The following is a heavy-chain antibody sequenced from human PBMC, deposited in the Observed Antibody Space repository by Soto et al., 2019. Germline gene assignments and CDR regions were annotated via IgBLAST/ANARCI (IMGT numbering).Heavy chain of an antibody. V-gene: IGHV3-15*01. CDR2: IKRKLDGETT. CDR1: GFTFSDAW. D-gene: IGHD3-10*01. CDR3: VADRGGGMDV. Sequence: EVQLVESGGGMVMPGGSLRLSCAASGFTFSDAWTTWIRQAPGNRLQCVGSIKRKLDGETTDYAAPVKGSFTISRDDSNITRYLQMNSLKVDDSAMYYCVADRGGGMDVWGQGTTVTFSA. J-gene: IGHJ6*01.